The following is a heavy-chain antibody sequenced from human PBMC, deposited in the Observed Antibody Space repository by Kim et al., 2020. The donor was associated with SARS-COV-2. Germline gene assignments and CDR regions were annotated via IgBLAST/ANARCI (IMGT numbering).Heavy chain of an antibody. J-gene: IGHJ4*02. D-gene: IGHD3-10*01. CDR2: IRSKAYRGTT. Sequence: GGSLRLSCTISGFTFGDYAMSWFRQAPGKGLEWVGFIRSKAYRGTTEYAASVKGRFTISRDDSNYIAYPQIDSLRTEDTAVYYCTSNSRLLFSDRFFDHWGQGTLVTVSS. CDR3: TSNSRLLFSDRFFDH. CDR1: GFTFGDYA. V-gene: IGHV3-49*03.